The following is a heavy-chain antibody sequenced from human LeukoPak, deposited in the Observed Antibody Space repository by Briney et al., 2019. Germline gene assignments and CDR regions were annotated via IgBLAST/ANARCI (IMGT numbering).Heavy chain of an antibody. D-gene: IGHD2-2*01. Sequence: GRSLRLSCAASGFTFSSYGMHWVRQAPGKGLEWVAVISYDGSNKYYADSVKGRFTISGDNSKNTLYLQMNSLRAEDTAVYYCAKDEASNFDYWGQGTLVTVSS. CDR1: GFTFSSYG. J-gene: IGHJ4*02. CDR2: ISYDGSNK. V-gene: IGHV3-30*18. CDR3: AKDEASNFDY.